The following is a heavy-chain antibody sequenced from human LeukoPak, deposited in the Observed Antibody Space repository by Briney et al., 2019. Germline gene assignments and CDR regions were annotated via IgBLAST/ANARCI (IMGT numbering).Heavy chain of an antibody. CDR1: GYTFTGYY. CDR2: INPNSGGT. V-gene: IGHV1-2*02. D-gene: IGHD6-6*01. J-gene: IGHJ6*02. CDR3: AKAPPPIAALLYYYCMDV. Sequence: ASVKVSCKASGYTFTGYYMHWVRQAPGQGLEWMGWINPNSGGTNYAQKFLGRVTMTRDTSISTAYMELSRLRSYDTAVYYCAKAPPPIAALLYYYCMDVWGQGTTVTVSS.